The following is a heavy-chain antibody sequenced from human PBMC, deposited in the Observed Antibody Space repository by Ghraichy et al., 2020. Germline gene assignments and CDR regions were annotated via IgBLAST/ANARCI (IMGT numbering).Heavy chain of an antibody. V-gene: IGHV4-38-2*02. D-gene: IGHD2-21*01. Sequence: SQTLSLTCTVSGYSISSGYYWAWVRQPPGEGLEWIASMFHDGSTYYNPSLKSRVTISIDTSNDHFSLSLQSVTAADTAIYFCARYCSGDCQGAFDIWGQGTMVTVS. CDR2: MFHDGST. J-gene: IGHJ3*02. CDR1: GYSISSGYY. CDR3: ARYCSGDCQGAFDI.